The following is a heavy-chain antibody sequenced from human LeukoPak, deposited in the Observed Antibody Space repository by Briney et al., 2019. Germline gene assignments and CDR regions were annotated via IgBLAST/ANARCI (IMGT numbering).Heavy chain of an antibody. CDR3: ARRLTQYDCFDP. V-gene: IGHV6-1*01. CDR2: TYYRSTWYN. Sequence: SQTLSLTCAISGDSVSSNSVTWNWIRQSPSRGLEWLGRTYYRSTWYNDYTVSVRGRITVNPDTSKNQFSLHLNSVTPEDTAVYYCARRLTQYDCFDPWGQGILVTVSS. CDR1: GDSVSSNSVT. D-gene: IGHD2-2*01. J-gene: IGHJ5*02.